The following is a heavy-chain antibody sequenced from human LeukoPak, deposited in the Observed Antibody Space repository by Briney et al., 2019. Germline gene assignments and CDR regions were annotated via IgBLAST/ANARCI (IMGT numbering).Heavy chain of an antibody. CDR3: ARGANRLDS. CDR2: IYYTGST. CDR1: GGSINTYY. J-gene: IGHJ4*02. V-gene: IGHV4-59*12. Sequence: SETLSLTCSVSGGSINTYYWSWIRQTPGKGLEWIGFIYYTGSTDYNPSLKSRVTMSVDTSKSQFSLKLTSVTAADTALYYCARGANRLDSWGRGTLVTVSS. D-gene: IGHD1-14*01.